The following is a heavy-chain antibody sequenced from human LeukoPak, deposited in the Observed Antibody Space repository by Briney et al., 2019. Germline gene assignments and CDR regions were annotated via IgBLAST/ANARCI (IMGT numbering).Heavy chain of an antibody. Sequence: GGSLRLSCAASGFTFSSYWMNWVRQAPGKGLEWVANIKQDGTEKYYVDSVKGRFTISRDNAKNSLYLQMNSLRAEDTAVYYCASSGWYRNAFHIWGQGTMVTVSS. D-gene: IGHD6-19*01. CDR2: IKQDGTEK. V-gene: IGHV3-7*01. CDR1: GFTFSSYW. CDR3: ASSGWYRNAFHI. J-gene: IGHJ3*02.